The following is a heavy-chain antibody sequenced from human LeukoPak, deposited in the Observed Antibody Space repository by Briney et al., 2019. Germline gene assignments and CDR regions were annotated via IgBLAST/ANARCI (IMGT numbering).Heavy chain of an antibody. CDR3: ARGGSRSGWFFDY. J-gene: IGHJ4*02. Sequence: PGGSLRLSCVASGFTFSSYEMNWVRQAPGKGLEWVSYISSSGSSIYYADSVKGRFTISRDNAKNSLYLQMNSLRVEDTAVYNCARGGSRSGWFFDYWGQGTLVTVSS. D-gene: IGHD6-19*01. V-gene: IGHV3-48*03. CDR1: GFTFSSYE. CDR2: ISSSGSSI.